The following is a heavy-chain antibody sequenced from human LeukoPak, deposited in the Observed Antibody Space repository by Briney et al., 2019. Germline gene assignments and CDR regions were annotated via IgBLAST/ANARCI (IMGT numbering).Heavy chain of an antibody. CDR1: GSTFSSYA. V-gene: IGHV3-48*01. CDR2: ISSSSSTI. CDR3: ARDLEQWLVIPYNRKNDAFDI. J-gene: IGHJ3*02. Sequence: PGGSLRLSCAASGSTFSSYAMSWVRQAPGKGLEWVSYISSSSSTIYYADSVKGRFTISRDNAKNSLYLQMNSLRAEDTAVYYCARDLEQWLVIPYNRKNDAFDIWGQGTMVTVSS. D-gene: IGHD6-19*01.